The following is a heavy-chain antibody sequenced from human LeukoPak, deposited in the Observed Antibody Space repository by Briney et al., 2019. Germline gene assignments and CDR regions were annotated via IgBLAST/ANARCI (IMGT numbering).Heavy chain of an antibody. D-gene: IGHD2-21*01. V-gene: IGHV1-69*04. CDR3: ARVGPGGSILPVHTAFDI. CDR2: IIPILGIA. J-gene: IGHJ3*02. CDR1: RGTFSSYA. Sequence: SVKVSCKASRGTFSSYASSWLRPAPGQGLEWMGRIIPILGIANYAQKFQGRVTITADKSTSTAYMELSRLRSEDTAVYYCARVGPGGSILPVHTAFDIWGQGTMVTVSS.